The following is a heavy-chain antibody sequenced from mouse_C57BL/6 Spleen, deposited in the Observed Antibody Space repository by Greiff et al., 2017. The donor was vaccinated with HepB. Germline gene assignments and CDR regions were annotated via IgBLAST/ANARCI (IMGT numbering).Heavy chain of an antibody. V-gene: IGHV1-52*01. CDR2: IDPSDSET. J-gene: IGHJ1*03. D-gene: IGHD1-1*01. CDR1: GYTFTSYW. Sequence: QVQLQQPGAELVRPGSSVKLSCKASGYTFTSYWMHWVKQRPIQGLEWIGNIDPSDSETHYNQKFKDKATLTVDKSSSTASMQLISLTSEDSAVYYCARKDYYGSSFYWYFDVWGTGTTVTVSS. CDR3: ARKDYYGSSFYWYFDV.